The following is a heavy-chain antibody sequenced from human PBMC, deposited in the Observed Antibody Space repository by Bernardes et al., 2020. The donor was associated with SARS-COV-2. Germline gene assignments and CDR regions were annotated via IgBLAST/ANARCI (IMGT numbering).Heavy chain of an antibody. Sequence: GGSLRLSCAASGFTLGSYGMSWVRKAPGKGLEWVSAISRNGDATSYSDSVKGRFTISRDISKSTVYLQLNTLRAEDTAVYYCARGVSGKYHFDYWGQGTLVTVSS. D-gene: IGHD1-26*01. J-gene: IGHJ4*02. CDR2: ISRNGDAT. V-gene: IGHV3-23*01. CDR3: ARGVSGKYHFDY. CDR1: GFTLGSYG.